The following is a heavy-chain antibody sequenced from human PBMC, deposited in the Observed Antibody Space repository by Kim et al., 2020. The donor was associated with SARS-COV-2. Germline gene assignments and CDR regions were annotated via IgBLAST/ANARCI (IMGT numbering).Heavy chain of an antibody. CDR2: IYYSGST. CDR3: ARDEGGSHTFDY. V-gene: IGHV4-59*01. D-gene: IGHD1-26*01. J-gene: IGHJ4*02. Sequence: SETLSLTCTVSGGSISSYYWSWIRQPPGKGLEWIGYIYYSGSTNYNPSLKSRVTISVDTSKNQFSLKLSSVTAADTAVYYCARDEGGSHTFDYWGQGTLVTVSS. CDR1: GGSISSYY.